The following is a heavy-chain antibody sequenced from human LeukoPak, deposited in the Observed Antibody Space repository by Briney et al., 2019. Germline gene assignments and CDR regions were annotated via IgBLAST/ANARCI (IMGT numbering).Heavy chain of an antibody. D-gene: IGHD3-16*02. CDR2: ISSSSSTI. V-gene: IGHV3-48*02. CDR3: AREYYDYVWGSYRYGAPHYYFDY. Sequence: GGSLRLSCAASGFTFSYYSMNWVRQAPGKGLEWVSYISSSSSTIYYADSVKGRFTISRDNAKNSLYLQMNSLRDEDTAVYYCAREYYDYVWGSYRYGAPHYYFDYWGQGTLVTVSS. J-gene: IGHJ4*02. CDR1: GFTFSYYS.